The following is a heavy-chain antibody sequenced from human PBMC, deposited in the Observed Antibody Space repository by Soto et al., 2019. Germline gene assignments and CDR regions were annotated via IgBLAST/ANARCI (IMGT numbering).Heavy chain of an antibody. CDR2: IIPILDTA. CDR3: ARGGYRGYDFLLDV. D-gene: IGHD5-12*01. Sequence: SVKVSCKASGDTFSSYPISWVRQAPGQGLEWMGGIIPILDTANYAQKIQGRVTITADESTSTAYTELSSLRSEDTAVYYCARGGYRGYDFLLDVWGQGTTVTVSS. V-gene: IGHV1-69*13. J-gene: IGHJ6*02. CDR1: GDTFSSYP.